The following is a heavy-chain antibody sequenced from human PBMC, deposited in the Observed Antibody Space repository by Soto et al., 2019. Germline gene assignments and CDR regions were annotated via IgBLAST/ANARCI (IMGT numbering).Heavy chain of an antibody. CDR3: ARASSCYPP. J-gene: IGHJ5*02. V-gene: IGHV4-4*02. CDR1: GGSISSTNW. D-gene: IGHD3-22*01. CDR2: IFHSGST. Sequence: QVQLQESGPGLMNPSGTLSLTCAVSGGSISSTNWWSWVRQPPGKGLEWIGEIFHSGSTNYNPSLKRRVTISVDKSKNQFSLKMNSVTAADTAGYYCARASSCYPPWGQGTLVTVSS.